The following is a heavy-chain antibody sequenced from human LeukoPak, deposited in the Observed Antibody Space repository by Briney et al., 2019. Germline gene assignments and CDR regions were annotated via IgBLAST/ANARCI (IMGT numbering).Heavy chain of an antibody. J-gene: IGHJ6*04. CDR3: ARDQWFGDQYYYGMDV. D-gene: IGHD3-10*01. Sequence: SETLSLTCAVSGYSISSGYYWGWIRQPPGKGLEWIGSIYHSGSTYYNPSLKSQVTISVDTSKNQFSLKLSSVTAADTAVYYCARDQWFGDQYYYGMDVWGKGTTVTVSS. V-gene: IGHV4-38-2*02. CDR2: IYHSGST. CDR1: GYSISSGYY.